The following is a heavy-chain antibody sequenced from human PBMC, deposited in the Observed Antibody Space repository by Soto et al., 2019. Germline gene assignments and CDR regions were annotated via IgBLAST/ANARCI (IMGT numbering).Heavy chain of an antibody. J-gene: IGHJ5*02. CDR2: ISAYNGNT. CDR1: GYTFTSYG. Sequence: ASVKVSCKASGYTFTSYGISWVRQAPGQGLEWMGWISAYNGNTNYAQKLQGRVTMTTDTSTSTAYMELRSLRSDDTAVYYCARVLSYSSGKSPLDPWGQGTLVTVSS. CDR3: ARVLSYSSGKSPLDP. D-gene: IGHD6-19*01. V-gene: IGHV1-18*01.